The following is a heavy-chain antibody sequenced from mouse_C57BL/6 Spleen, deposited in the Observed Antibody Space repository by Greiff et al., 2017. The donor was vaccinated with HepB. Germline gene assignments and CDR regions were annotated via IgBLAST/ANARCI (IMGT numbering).Heavy chain of an antibody. CDR3: AREDGYSYFDV. Sequence: QVQLKQPGAELVKPGASVKLSCKASGYTFTSYWMHWVKQRPGQGLEWIGMIHPNSGSTNYNEKFKSKATLTVDKSSSTAYMQLSSLTSEDSAVYYCAREDGYSYFDVWGTGTTVTVSS. J-gene: IGHJ1*03. D-gene: IGHD2-3*01. CDR2: IHPNSGST. CDR1: GYTFTSYW. V-gene: IGHV1-64*01.